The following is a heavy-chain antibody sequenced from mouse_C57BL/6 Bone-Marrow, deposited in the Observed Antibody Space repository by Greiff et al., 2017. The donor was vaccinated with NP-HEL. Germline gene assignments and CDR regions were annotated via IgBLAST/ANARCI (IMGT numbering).Heavy chain of an antibody. V-gene: IGHV5-6*02. Sequence: DVMLVESGGDLVKPGGSLKLSCAASGFTFSSYGMSWVRQTPDKRLEWVATISSGGSYTYYPDSVKGRFTISRDNDKNTLYLHMSSLKSEDTAMYYCARQGNWAWFAYWGQGTLVTVSA. CDR3: ARQGNWAWFAY. CDR2: ISSGGSYT. CDR1: GFTFSSYG. D-gene: IGHD4-1*01. J-gene: IGHJ3*01.